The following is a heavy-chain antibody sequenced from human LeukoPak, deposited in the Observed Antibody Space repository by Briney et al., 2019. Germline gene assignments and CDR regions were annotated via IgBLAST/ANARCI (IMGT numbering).Heavy chain of an antibody. J-gene: IGHJ4*02. Sequence: GGSLRLSCVASGSTFRIYSMNWVRQAPGKGLEWVASMSSSSSFITYADSIKGRFTISRDNDKNSLYLQMNSLRAEDTAVYYCVKNRQSSSSDFDYWGQGTLVTVSS. CDR3: VKNRQSSSSDFDY. CDR1: GSTFRIYS. CDR2: MSSSSSFI. V-gene: IGHV3-21*06. D-gene: IGHD6-6*01.